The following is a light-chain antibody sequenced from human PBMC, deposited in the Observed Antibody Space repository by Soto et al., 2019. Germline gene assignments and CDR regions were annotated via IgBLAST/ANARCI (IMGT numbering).Light chain of an antibody. CDR3: AAWDDSLNGPV. V-gene: IGLV1-44*01. J-gene: IGLJ2*01. CDR2: NFN. CDR1: SSNIGSNT. Sequence: QSVLTQPPSASGTPGQRVTISCSGSSSNIGSNTVHWYQHLPGTAPKLLIYNFNERPSGVPDRFSGSKSGTSASLAISGLQSDDEADYYCAAWDDSLNGPVFGGGTKVTVL.